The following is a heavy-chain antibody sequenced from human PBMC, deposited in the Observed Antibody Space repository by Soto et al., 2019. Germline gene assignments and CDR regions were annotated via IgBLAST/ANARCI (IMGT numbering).Heavy chain of an antibody. V-gene: IGHV3-13*01. CDR2: IGTAVDT. CDR1: GFTFSSYD. J-gene: IGHJ6*03. D-gene: IGHD6-13*01. CDR3: ARGSSHYYYYYMDV. Sequence: GGSLRLSCAASGFTFSSYDMHWVRQATGKGLEWVSAIGTAVDTYYPGSVKGRFTISRENAKNSLYLQMNSLRAGDTAVYYCARGSSHYYYYYMDVWGKGTTVTVSS.